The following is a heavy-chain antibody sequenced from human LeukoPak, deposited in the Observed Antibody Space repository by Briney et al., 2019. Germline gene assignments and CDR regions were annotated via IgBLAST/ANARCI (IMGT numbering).Heavy chain of an antibody. Sequence: ASVKVSCKASGGTFSSYAISWVRQAPGQGLEWMGGIIPIFGTANYAQKFQGRVTITADESTSTAYMELSSLRSEDTAVYYCARADYYDFWSGYFDYWGREPWSPSPQ. CDR3: ARADYYDFWSGYFDY. CDR1: GGTFSSYA. D-gene: IGHD3-3*01. J-gene: IGHJ4*02. V-gene: IGHV1-69*13. CDR2: IIPIFGTA.